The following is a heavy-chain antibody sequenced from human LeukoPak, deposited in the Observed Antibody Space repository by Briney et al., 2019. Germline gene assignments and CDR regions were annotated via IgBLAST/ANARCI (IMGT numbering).Heavy chain of an antibody. V-gene: IGHV4-59*01. J-gene: IGHJ4*02. CDR3: STDSPTGFDH. D-gene: IGHD2-8*02. CDR1: GASIRVYY. CDR2: IYHTGST. Sequence: SETLSLTCTVSGASIRVYYWGGTRQPPGKDLEWIGYIYHTGSTKYNPSLKSRVTISIDTSKNHFSLTLTSVTAADTAVYYCSTDSPTGFDHWGQGALVTVSS.